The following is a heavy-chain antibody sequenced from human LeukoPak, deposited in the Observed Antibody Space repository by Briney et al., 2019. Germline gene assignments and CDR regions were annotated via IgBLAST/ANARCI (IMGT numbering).Heavy chain of an antibody. Sequence: SVKVSCKASGGTFSSYAISWVPQAPGQGLEWMGRIIPIFGIANYAQKFQGRVTITADKSTSTAYMELSSLRSEDTAVYYCARQDSSGYYYDYWGQGTLVTVSS. V-gene: IGHV1-69*04. CDR1: GGTFSSYA. J-gene: IGHJ4*02. CDR3: ARQDSSGYYYDY. D-gene: IGHD3-22*01. CDR2: IIPIFGIA.